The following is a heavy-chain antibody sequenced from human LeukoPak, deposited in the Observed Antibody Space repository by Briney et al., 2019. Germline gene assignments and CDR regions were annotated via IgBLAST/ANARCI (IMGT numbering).Heavy chain of an antibody. D-gene: IGHD3-22*01. CDR1: GCTISSGDYY. V-gene: IGHV4-30-4*01. CDR3: ASYDDSGFGY. J-gene: IGHJ4*02. CDR2: IYYSGST. Sequence: SQTLSLTCTVSGCTISSGDYYWIWIRQPPGKGLVWLSYIYYSGSTYYNPSLKSRVTISVDTSMNQYSLKLSSVTASDTAVYFVASYDDSGFGYWGQGSLVTVSS.